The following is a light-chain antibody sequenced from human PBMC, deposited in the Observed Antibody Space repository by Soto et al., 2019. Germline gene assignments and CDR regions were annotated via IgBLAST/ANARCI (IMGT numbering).Light chain of an antibody. J-gene: IGKJ1*01. CDR2: GAS. CDR1: QSVSSSF. V-gene: IGKV3-20*01. CDR3: QQYVTSPWA. Sequence: EIVLTQSPGTLSLSPGERATLSCRASQSVSSSFLAWYQQKPGQAPRLLIYGASNRATGIPDRFSGSGSGTDFTLTISRLEPEDFAVDYCQQYVTSPWAFGQETKVAIE.